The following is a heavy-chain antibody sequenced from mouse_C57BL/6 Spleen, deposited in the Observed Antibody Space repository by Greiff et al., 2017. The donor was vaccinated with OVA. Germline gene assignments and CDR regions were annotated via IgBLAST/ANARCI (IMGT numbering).Heavy chain of an antibody. CDR3: ARWLRPYYFDY. CDR2: IDPSDSET. V-gene: IGHV1-52*01. D-gene: IGHD2-2*01. CDR1: GYTFTSYW. Sequence: QVQLKQPGAELVRPGSSVKLSCKASGYTFTSYWMHWVKQRPIQGLEWIGNIDPSDSETHYNQKFKDKATLTVDKSSSTAYMQLSSLTSEDSAVYYCARWLRPYYFDYWGQGTTLTVSS. J-gene: IGHJ2*01.